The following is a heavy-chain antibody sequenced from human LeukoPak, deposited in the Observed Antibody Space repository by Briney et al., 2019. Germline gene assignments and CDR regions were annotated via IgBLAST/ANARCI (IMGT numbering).Heavy chain of an antibody. CDR2: IYSGGST. J-gene: IGHJ5*02. Sequence: GGSLRLSCAASGFTVSSNYMSWVRQAPGKGLEWVSVIYSGGSTYYADPVKGRFTISRDNSKNTLYLQMNSLRAEDTAVYYCAKDPEWELPYNWFDPWGQGTLVTVPS. CDR3: AKDPEWELPYNWFDP. CDR1: GFTVSSNY. D-gene: IGHD1-26*01. V-gene: IGHV3-66*01.